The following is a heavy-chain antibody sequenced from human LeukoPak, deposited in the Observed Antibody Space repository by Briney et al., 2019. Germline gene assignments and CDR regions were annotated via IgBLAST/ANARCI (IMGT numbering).Heavy chain of an antibody. V-gene: IGHV3-23*01. CDR3: ARVRGVGTHIWLLPWNL. CDR1: GFTFLTYA. J-gene: IGHJ5*02. CDR2: ISGGAAGT. D-gene: IGHD2-21*02. Sequence: PGGSLRLSCAASGFTFLTYAMAWVRQAPGKGLEWVSSISGGAAGTYYAPSVKGRFTVSRDNDKNALYLQMDDVTAADTALYYCARVRGVGTHIWLLPWNLWGQGTLVSVSS.